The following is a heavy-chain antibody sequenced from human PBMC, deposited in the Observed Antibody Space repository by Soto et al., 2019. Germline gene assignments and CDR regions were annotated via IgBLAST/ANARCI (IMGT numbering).Heavy chain of an antibody. V-gene: IGHV1-18*01. CDR2: INTNNSMT. D-gene: IGHD5-12*01. J-gene: IGHJ4*02. Sequence: QVQLVQSGGEVKKPGASVTVSCKASGYTFINYHITWVRQAPGQGLEWMAWINTNNSMTDYAQRFQGRVTMTRDTSTSTAYMEVRNPGSDDTAVYFCAKSPRGEMATDWGQGTLVTVSS. CDR3: AKSPRGEMATD. CDR1: GYTFINYH.